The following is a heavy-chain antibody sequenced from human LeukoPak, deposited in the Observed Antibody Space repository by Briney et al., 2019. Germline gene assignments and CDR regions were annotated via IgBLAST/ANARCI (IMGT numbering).Heavy chain of an antibody. CDR1: GGSISSYY. CDR2: IYYSGST. V-gene: IGHV4-59*01. Sequence: SETLSLTCTVSGGSISSYYWSWIRQPPGKGLEWIGYIYYSGSTNYNPSLKSRVTISVDTSKNQFSLKLSSVTAADTAVYYCAREVGSTSDDYWGQGTLVTVSS. J-gene: IGHJ4*02. CDR3: AREVGSTSDDY. D-gene: IGHD1-26*01.